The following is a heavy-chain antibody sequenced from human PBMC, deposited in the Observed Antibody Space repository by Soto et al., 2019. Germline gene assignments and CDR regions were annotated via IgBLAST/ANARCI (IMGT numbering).Heavy chain of an antibody. CDR2: IYYSGST. CDR1: GGSISSGGYY. V-gene: IGHV4-31*03. D-gene: IGHD4-17*01. CDR3: ARGGGLRVGLVFDY. Sequence: PSETLSLTSTVSGGSISSGGYYWSWIRQHPGKGLEWIGYIYYSGSTYYNPSLKSRVTISVDTSKNQFSLKLSSVTAADTAVYYCARGGGLRVGLVFDYWGQGTLVTVSS. J-gene: IGHJ4*02.